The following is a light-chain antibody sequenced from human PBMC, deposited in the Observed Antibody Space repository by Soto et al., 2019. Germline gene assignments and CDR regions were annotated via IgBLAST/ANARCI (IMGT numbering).Light chain of an antibody. CDR2: GAS. J-gene: IGKJ3*01. V-gene: IGKV3-20*01. CDR3: HQYGSSPPYT. CDR1: HSVSSSY. Sequence: EIVLTQSPCTLYLSPGGRATLSCRASHSVSSSYLAWYQQKPGQAPRVLFYGASSRATGIADLFSGSGSVTDFTPTISILEPEDFAVYYRHQYGSSPPYTFGPGTKVHIK.